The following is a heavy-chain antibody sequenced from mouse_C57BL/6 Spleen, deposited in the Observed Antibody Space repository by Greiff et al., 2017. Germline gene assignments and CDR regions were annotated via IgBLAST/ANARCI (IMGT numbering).Heavy chain of an antibody. Sequence: EVQGVESGGGLVKPGGSLKLSCAASGFTFSDYGMHWVRQAPEKGLEWVAYISSGSSTIYYADTVKGRFTISRDKAKNTLFLQLTSLRSEDTAMYYCARDYYGSSYWYFDVWGTGTTVTVSS. V-gene: IGHV5-17*01. J-gene: IGHJ1*03. CDR2: ISSGSSTI. CDR3: ARDYYGSSYWYFDV. D-gene: IGHD1-1*01. CDR1: GFTFSDYG.